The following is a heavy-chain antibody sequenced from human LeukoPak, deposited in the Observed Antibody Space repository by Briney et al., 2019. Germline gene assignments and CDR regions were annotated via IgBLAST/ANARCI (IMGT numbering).Heavy chain of an antibody. CDR3: ARDHGWSGELD. Sequence: PSETLSLTCTVSGGSISSYYWSWIRQPPGKGLEWIGYIYYSGSTNYNPSLKSRVTMSVDTSKNQFSLKLSSVTAADTAVYFCARDHGWSGELDWGQGTLVTVSS. D-gene: IGHD3-3*01. CDR1: GGSISSYY. CDR2: IYYSGST. V-gene: IGHV4-59*12. J-gene: IGHJ4*02.